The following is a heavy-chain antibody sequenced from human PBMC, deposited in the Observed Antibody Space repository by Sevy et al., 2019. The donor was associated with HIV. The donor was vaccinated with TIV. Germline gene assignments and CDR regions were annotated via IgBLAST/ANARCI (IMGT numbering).Heavy chain of an antibody. CDR2: IRYDGSNE. Sequence: GGSLRLSCAASGFTFSNHGMHWVRQAPGKGLEWVAFIRYDGSNEYYGDSVKGLFTISRDNSKDTLYLQMNSLRPEDTAVYFCAKDRKVLLVVYAIPFDVFDIWGHGTMVTVSS. V-gene: IGHV3-30*02. D-gene: IGHD2-8*02. J-gene: IGHJ3*02. CDR3: AKDRKVLLVVYAIPFDVFDI. CDR1: GFTFSNHG.